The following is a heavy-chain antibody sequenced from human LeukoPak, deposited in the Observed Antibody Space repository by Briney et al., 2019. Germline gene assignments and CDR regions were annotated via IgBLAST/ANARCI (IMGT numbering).Heavy chain of an antibody. D-gene: IGHD2-15*01. CDR1: GFTFSSYS. V-gene: IGHV3-21*01. CDR2: ISTTSNYI. CDR3: ARDIRGSLLRGSVDY. J-gene: IGHJ4*02. Sequence: PGGSLRLSCAASGFTFSSYSMNWVRQGPGKGLEWVSSISTTSNYIYYADSVKGRFTISRDNAKNSLYLQMNSLRAEDTAVYYCARDIRGSLLRGSVDYWGRGTLVTVSS.